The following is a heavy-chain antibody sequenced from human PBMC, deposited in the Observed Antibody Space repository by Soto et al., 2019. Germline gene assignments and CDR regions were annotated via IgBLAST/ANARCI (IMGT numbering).Heavy chain of an antibody. CDR2: ISGSGGST. Sequence: VGSLRLSCAASGFTFSSYAMSWVRQAPGKGLEWVSAISGSGGSTYSEDSVKGRFTISRDNSKNTLYLQMSSLRAEDTAVYYCAKAELGYCSGGSCYFSPWGQGTLVTVSS. V-gene: IGHV3-23*01. CDR3: AKAELGYCSGGSCYFSP. J-gene: IGHJ5*02. D-gene: IGHD2-15*01. CDR1: GFTFSSYA.